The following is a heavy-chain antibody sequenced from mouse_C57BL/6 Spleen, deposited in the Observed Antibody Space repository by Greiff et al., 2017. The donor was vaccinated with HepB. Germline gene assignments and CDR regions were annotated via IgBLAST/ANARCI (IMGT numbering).Heavy chain of an antibody. J-gene: IGHJ1*03. CDR2: ISDGGSYT. D-gene: IGHD2-1*01. Sequence: DVKLVESGGGLVKPGGSLKLSCAASGFTFSSYAMSWVRQTPEKRLEWVATISDGGSYTYYPDNVKGRFTISRDNAKNNLYLQMSHLTSEDTAMYYGARDLGYGNYGYFDVWGTGTTVTVSS. CDR3: ARDLGYGNYGYFDV. CDR1: GFTFSSYA. V-gene: IGHV5-4*01.